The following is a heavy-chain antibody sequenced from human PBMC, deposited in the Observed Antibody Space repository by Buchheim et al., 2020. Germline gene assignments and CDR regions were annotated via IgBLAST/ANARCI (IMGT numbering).Heavy chain of an antibody. CDR3: AKVRAMIVVVGVDV. CDR2: ISYDGSNK. Sequence: QVQLVESGGGVVQPGRSLRLSCAASGFTFSSYGMHWVRQAPGKGLGWVAVISYDGSNKYYADSVKGRFTISRDNSKNTPDLQMNSLTPEDTAVYYCAKVRAMIVVVGVDVWGQGTT. J-gene: IGHJ6*02. D-gene: IGHD3-22*01. CDR1: GFTFSSYG. V-gene: IGHV3-30*18.